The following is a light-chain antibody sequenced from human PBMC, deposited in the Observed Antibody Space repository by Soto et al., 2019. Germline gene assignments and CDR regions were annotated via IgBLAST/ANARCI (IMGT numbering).Light chain of an antibody. Sequence: EIVLTQSPDTLSLSPGQRATLSCRASQSVRSDYLAWYQQKPGQAPRVIIFGVSTRATGVPDRFSGSGSGTDFTLTISRLEPEDFALYYCQQYGNSPLTFGGGTKVEIK. CDR1: QSVRSDY. CDR2: GVS. V-gene: IGKV3-20*01. CDR3: QQYGNSPLT. J-gene: IGKJ4*01.